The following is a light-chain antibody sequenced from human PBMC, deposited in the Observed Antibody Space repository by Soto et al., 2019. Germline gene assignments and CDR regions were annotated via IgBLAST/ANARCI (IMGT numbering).Light chain of an antibody. CDR1: QSVNSNY. Sequence: EIVLTQSPGTLSLSPGERATLSCRASQSVNSNYLAWYQQKPGQAPRLLIYAASSRATGIPDRFSGGGSGTDFTLTISRLEPEDFAVYYWQEYSSGMFGQGTKGEIK. J-gene: IGKJ1*01. V-gene: IGKV3-20*01. CDR3: QEYSSGM. CDR2: AAS.